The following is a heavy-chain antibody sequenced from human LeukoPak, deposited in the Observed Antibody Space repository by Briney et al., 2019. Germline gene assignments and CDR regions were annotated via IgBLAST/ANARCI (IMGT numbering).Heavy chain of an antibody. D-gene: IGHD3-10*01. CDR1: GGSISNYY. Sequence: SETLSLTCTVSGGSISNYYWSWIRQPPGKGLEWIGYIYYSGSTNYNPSLKSRVTISVDTSKNQFSLKLSSVTAADTAVYYCARYSSGSKSFDYWGQGTLVIVSS. V-gene: IGHV4-59*01. CDR2: IYYSGST. J-gene: IGHJ4*02. CDR3: ARYSSGSKSFDY.